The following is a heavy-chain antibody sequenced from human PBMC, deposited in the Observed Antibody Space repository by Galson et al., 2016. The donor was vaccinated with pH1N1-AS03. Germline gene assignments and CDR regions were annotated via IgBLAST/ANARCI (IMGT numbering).Heavy chain of an antibody. D-gene: IGHD6-13*01. CDR3: TRHPRRAAGGLGGFDP. J-gene: IGHJ5*02. CDR1: GFNFSASA. Sequence: SLRLSCAASGFNFSASAMHWVRQTSGKGLEWIGRIRAKAYNYATEYAAPVRGRFTISKDDSKNTAFLQMNSLKIEDTAVYYCTRHPRRAAGGLGGFDPWGQGPLVTVSS. V-gene: IGHV3-73*01. CDR2: IRAKAYNYAT.